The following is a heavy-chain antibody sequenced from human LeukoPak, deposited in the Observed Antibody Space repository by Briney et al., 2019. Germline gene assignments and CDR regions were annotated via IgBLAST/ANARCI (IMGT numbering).Heavy chain of an antibody. V-gene: IGHV4-39*01. D-gene: IGHD3-22*01. CDR2: IYYSGST. J-gene: IGHJ4*02. Sequence: SETLSLTCTVSGGSISSSSHYWGWIRQPPGKGLEWIGSIYYSGSTYYNPSLKSRVTISVDTSKNQFSLKLSSVTAADTAVYYCVGYYDSSGHYFDYWGQGTLVTVSS. CDR3: VGYYDSSGHYFDY. CDR1: GGSISSSSHY.